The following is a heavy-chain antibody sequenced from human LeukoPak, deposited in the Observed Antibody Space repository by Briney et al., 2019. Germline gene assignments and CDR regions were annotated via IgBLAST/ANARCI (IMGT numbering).Heavy chain of an antibody. CDR1: GFTFSSYA. CDR2: ISTNGGST. V-gene: IGHV3-64*04. Sequence: GGSLRLSCSASGFTFSSYAMHWVRQAPGKGLEYVSGISTNGGSTYYADSVKGRFTLSRDNSENTLHLQMNSLRAEDTAVYYCAKSLSPFYYGSGSVSSGVDYWGQGTLVTVSS. D-gene: IGHD3-10*01. CDR3: AKSLSPFYYGSGSVSSGVDY. J-gene: IGHJ4*02.